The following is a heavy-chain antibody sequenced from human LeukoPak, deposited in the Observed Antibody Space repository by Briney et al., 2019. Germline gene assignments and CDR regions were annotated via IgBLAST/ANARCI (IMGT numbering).Heavy chain of an antibody. CDR3: ARDGCSSTSCYDDYYYMDV. Sequence: SETLSLTCAVSGYSISSGYYWGWIRQPAGKGLEWIGRIYTSGSTNYNPSLKSRVTISVDKSKNQFSLKLSSVTAADTAVYYCARDGCSSTSCYDDYYYMDVWGKGTTVTVSS. J-gene: IGHJ6*03. CDR1: GYSISSGYY. D-gene: IGHD2-2*01. CDR2: IYTSGST. V-gene: IGHV4-61*02.